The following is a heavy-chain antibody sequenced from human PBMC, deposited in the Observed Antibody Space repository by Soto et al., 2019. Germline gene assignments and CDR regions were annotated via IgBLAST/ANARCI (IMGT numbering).Heavy chain of an antibody. D-gene: IGHD2-2*01. J-gene: IGHJ4*02. V-gene: IGHV1-69*06. CDR1: GGTFSSYA. CDR2: IIPIFGTA. CDR3: ARDRLLPYCSSTSCSGGVTDY. Sequence: SVKVSCKASGGTFSSYAISWVRQAPGQGLEWMGGIIPIFGTANYAQKFQGRVTITADKSTSTAYMELSSLRSEDTAVYYCARDRLLPYCSSTSCSGGVTDYWGQGSLVTVSS.